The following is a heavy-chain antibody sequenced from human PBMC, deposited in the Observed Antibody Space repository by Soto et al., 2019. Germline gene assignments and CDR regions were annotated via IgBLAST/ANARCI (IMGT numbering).Heavy chain of an antibody. CDR2: ISGSGGST. D-gene: IGHD3-22*01. J-gene: IGHJ4*02. Sequence: GGSLRLSCAASGFTFSTYAMSWVRQAPGKGLEWVSGISGSGGSTYYADSVKGRFTISRDNSKNTLYLQMNSLRAEDTAVYYCAKDTLSYFDSSGYYYWNYCGQGTLVPVSS. CDR3: AKDTLSYFDSSGYYYWNY. V-gene: IGHV3-23*01. CDR1: GFTFSTYA.